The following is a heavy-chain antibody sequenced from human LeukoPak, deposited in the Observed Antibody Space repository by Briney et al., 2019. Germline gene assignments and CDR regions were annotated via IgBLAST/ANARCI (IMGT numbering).Heavy chain of an antibody. CDR3: ATGLEMATITDAFDI. V-gene: IGHV1-24*01. J-gene: IGHJ3*02. D-gene: IGHD5-24*01. Sequence: ASVKVSCKVSGYTLTELSMHWVRQAPGKGLVWMGGFDPEDGETIYAQKFQGRVTMTEDTSTDTAYMELSSLRSEDTAVYYCATGLEMATITDAFDIWGQGTMVTVSS. CDR2: FDPEDGET. CDR1: GYTLTELS.